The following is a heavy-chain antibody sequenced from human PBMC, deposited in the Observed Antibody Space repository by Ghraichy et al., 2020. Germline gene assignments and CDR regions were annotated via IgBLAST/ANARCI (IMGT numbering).Heavy chain of an antibody. CDR1: GGSFSGYY. CDR2: INHSGST. CDR3: ARGRQGSGMDV. J-gene: IGHJ6*02. Sequence: SETLSLTCAVYGGSFSGYYWSWIRQPPGKGLEWIGEINHSGSTNYNPSLKSRVTISVDTSKNQFSLKLSSVTAADTAVYYCARGRQGSGMDVWGQGTTVTVSS. D-gene: IGHD3-10*01. V-gene: IGHV4-34*01.